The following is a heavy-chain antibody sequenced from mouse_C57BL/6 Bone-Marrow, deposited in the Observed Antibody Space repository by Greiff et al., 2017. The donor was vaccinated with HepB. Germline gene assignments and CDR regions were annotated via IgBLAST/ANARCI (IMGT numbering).Heavy chain of an antibody. CDR3: ARYTTVAPYAMDY. V-gene: IGHV1-80*01. J-gene: IGHJ4*01. Sequence: VQLQQSGAELVKPGASVKISCKASGYAFSSYWMNWVKQRPGKGLEWIGQIYPGDGDTNSNGKFKGKATLTADKSSSTAYMQLSSLTSEDSAVYFCARYTTVAPYAMDYWGQGTSVTVSS. CDR2: IYPGDGDT. D-gene: IGHD1-1*01. CDR1: GYAFSSYW.